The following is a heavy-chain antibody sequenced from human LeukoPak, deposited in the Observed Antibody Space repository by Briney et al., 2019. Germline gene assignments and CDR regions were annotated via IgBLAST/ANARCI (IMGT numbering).Heavy chain of an antibody. CDR1: GGSISSYY. V-gene: IGHV4-59*01. D-gene: IGHD3-10*01. CDR2: IYYSGST. J-gene: IGHJ3*02. Sequence: SETLSLTCTVSGGSISSYYWSWIRQPPGKGLEWIGYIYYSGSTNYNPSLKSRVTISVDTSKNQFSLKLSSVTAADTAVYYCARLQGYYGSGSYAFDIWGQGTMVTVSS. CDR3: ARLQGYYGSGSYAFDI.